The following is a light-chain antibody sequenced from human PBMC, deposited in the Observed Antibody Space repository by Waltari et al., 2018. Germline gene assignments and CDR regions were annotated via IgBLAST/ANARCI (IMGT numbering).Light chain of an antibody. J-gene: IGKJ2*01. V-gene: IGKV3-20*01. CDR3: QQYGRSWNT. CDR1: QSVSSNY. CDR2: GSS. Sequence: DIVFTQSPGTLSLSPGERATLSCRASQSVSSNYLAWYQQRPGQAPRLLIHGSSSRATGIPDRFSGSGSGTDFTLTISRLEPEDFAVYYCQQYGRSWNTFGQGTKLEIK.